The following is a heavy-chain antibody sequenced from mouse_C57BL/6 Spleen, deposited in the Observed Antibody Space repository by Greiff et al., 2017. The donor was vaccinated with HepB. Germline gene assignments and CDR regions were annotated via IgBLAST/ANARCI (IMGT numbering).Heavy chain of an antibody. D-gene: IGHD1-1*01. Sequence: QVQLQQSGAELARPGASVKMSCKASGYTFTSYTMHWVKQRPGQGLEWIGYINPSSGYTKYNQKFKDKATLTADKSSSTAYMQLSSLTSEDSAVYYCASGSITTVVATDYWGQGTTLTVSS. V-gene: IGHV1-4*01. CDR1: GYTFTSYT. CDR3: ASGSITTVVATDY. J-gene: IGHJ2*01. CDR2: INPSSGYT.